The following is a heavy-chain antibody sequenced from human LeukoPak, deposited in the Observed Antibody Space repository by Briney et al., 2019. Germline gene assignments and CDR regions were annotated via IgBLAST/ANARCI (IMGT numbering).Heavy chain of an antibody. D-gene: IGHD1-26*01. J-gene: IGHJ4*02. CDR3: ARDYFRGRSFDY. CDR1: GYTFTSYD. CDR2: MNPNSGNT. Sequence: ASVKVSCKASGYTFTSYDINWVRHATGQGLEWMGWMNPNSGNTKYSQKFQGRVTITRDTSASTAYMELSSLRSEDTAVYYCARDYFRGRSFDYWGQGTLVTVSS. V-gene: IGHV1-8*03.